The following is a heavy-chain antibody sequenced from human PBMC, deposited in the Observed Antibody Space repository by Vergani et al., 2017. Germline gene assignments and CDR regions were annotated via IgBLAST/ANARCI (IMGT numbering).Heavy chain of an antibody. D-gene: IGHD6-13*01. Sequence: QVQLVESGGGVVQPGRSLRLSCAASGFTFSSYGMHWVRRAPGKGLEWVAVIWYDGSNKYYADPVKGRFTISRDNSKNTLYLQMNSRRAEDTAVYYCARDRAAASWYFYLWGRGTLVTVSS. CDR1: GFTFSSYG. CDR2: IWYDGSNK. J-gene: IGHJ2*01. V-gene: IGHV3-33*01. CDR3: ARDRAAASWYFYL.